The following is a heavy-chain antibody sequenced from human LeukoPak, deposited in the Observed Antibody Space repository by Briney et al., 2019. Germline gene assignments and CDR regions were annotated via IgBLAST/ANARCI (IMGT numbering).Heavy chain of an antibody. CDR1: GESFSVYY. V-gene: IGHV4-34*01. Sequence: SETLSLTCAVYGESFSVYYWSWIRLPPGKGLEWIGEISHSGSTNYTPSLKSRVTISVDTSKNQFSLKLSSVTAADTAAYYCARGYSSSSYNWFDPWGQGTLVTVSS. J-gene: IGHJ5*02. D-gene: IGHD6-6*01. CDR2: ISHSGST. CDR3: ARGYSSSSYNWFDP.